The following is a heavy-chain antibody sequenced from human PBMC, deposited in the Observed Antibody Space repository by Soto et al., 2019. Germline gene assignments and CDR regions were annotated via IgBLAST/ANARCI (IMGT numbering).Heavy chain of an antibody. J-gene: IGHJ4*02. V-gene: IGHV4-59*01. D-gene: IGHD3-16*01. Sequence: SETLSLTCTVSGVSSTSFYWSWIRQSPGKGLEWIGYIFDNGDAKYNPSLMSRLTMSIDTSKNEFSLRLKSVTAADTAMYYCARGWGSKWYYFDSWGEGTLVTVSS. CDR3: ARGWGSKWYYFDS. CDR2: IFDNGDA. CDR1: GVSSTSFY.